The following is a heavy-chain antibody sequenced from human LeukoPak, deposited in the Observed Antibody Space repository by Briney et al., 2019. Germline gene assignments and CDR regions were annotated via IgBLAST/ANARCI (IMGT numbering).Heavy chain of an antibody. V-gene: IGHV3-49*03. Sequence: GGSLRLSCAASGFTFSSYAMSWFRQAPGKGLEWVGFIRSKAYGGTTEYAASVKGRFTISRDDSKSIAYLQMNSLKTEDTAVYYCTRVEYSSGWYYFDYWGQGTLVTVSS. CDR3: TRVEYSSGWYYFDY. D-gene: IGHD6-19*01. J-gene: IGHJ4*02. CDR2: IRSKAYGGTT. CDR1: GFTFSSYA.